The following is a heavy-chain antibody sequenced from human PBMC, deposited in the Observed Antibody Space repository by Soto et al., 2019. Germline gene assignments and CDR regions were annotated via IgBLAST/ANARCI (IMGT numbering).Heavy chain of an antibody. J-gene: IGHJ3*02. CDR1: GFTFSTYW. CDR2: ISSSSSTI. Sequence: GGSLRLSCAASGFTFSTYWMSWVRQAPGKGLEWVSYISSSSSTIYYADSVKGRFTISRDNAKNSLYLQMNSLRAEDTAVYYCARLLHDSSGYPWAFEIWGQGTMVTVSS. V-gene: IGHV3-48*01. D-gene: IGHD3-22*01. CDR3: ARLLHDSSGYPWAFEI.